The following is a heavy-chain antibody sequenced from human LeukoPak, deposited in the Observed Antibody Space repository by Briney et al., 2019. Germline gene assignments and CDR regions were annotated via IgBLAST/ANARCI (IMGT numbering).Heavy chain of an antibody. D-gene: IGHD5-12*01. CDR2: MKQDGSDK. CDR3: ARGAGNSGYGCDL. Sequence: PGGSLRLSCAASGFTFSSYSMNWVRQAPRKGPEWVANMKQDGSDKYYVDSVKGRFTISRDNARNSLYLQMNSLRAEDTAMYYCARGAGNSGYGCDLWGQGTLVTVSS. CDR1: GFTFSSYS. J-gene: IGHJ5*02. V-gene: IGHV3-7*01.